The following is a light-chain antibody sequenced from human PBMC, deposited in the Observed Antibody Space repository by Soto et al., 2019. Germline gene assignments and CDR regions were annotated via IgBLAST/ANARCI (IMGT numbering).Light chain of an antibody. V-gene: IGKV1-39*01. CDR2: AAS. CDR1: QSISSY. Sequence: IEMTQYPSSLSASVGDRVTITCRASQSISSYLNWYQQKPGKAPKLLIYAASSLQSGVPSRFSGSGSGTDFTLTISSLQPEDFATYYCQQSYSTITFGQGTRLEIK. J-gene: IGKJ5*01. CDR3: QQSYSTIT.